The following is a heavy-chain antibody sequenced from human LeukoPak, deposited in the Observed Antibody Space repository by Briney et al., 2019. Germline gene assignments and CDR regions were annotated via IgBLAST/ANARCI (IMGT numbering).Heavy chain of an antibody. V-gene: IGHV4-39*07. CDR3: ARGSGSYSP. D-gene: IGHD1-26*01. CDR1: GGSISSISYY. CDR2: MYYSGST. J-gene: IGHJ5*02. Sequence: SETLSLTCTVSGGSISSISYYWGWIRQPPGKGLEWIVSMYYSGSTYNNPSLKSRVTISVDTSKNQFSLKLSSVTAADTAVYYCARGSGSYSPWGQGTLVTVSS.